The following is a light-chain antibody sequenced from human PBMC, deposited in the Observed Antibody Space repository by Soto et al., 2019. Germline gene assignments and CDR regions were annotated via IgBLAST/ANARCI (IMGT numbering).Light chain of an antibody. Sequence: IQMTPCPYCPSASVGDSITILCRASQGIRNDLGWYQQKPGKAPKRLIYATSSLQSGVPSRFSGSGSGTEFTLTISSLQPGDCATYYCQQYSSRSTFGQGTKVDI. CDR1: QGIRND. CDR3: QQYSSRST. V-gene: IGKV1-17*01. J-gene: IGKJ1*01. CDR2: ATS.